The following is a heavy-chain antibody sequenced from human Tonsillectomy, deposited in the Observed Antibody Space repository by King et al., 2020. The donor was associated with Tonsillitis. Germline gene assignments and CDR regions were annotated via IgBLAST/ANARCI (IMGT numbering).Heavy chain of an antibody. CDR2: ISSSSSYI. Sequence: QLVQSGGGLVKPGGSLRLSCAASGFPFSSYSMNWVRQAPGKGLEWVSSISSSSSYIYYADSVKGRFTISRDNAKNSLYLQMNSLRAEDTAVYYCARETFYSGYDYSLDYWGQGTLVTVSS. CDR1: GFPFSSYS. D-gene: IGHD5-12*01. J-gene: IGHJ4*02. V-gene: IGHV3-21*01. CDR3: ARETFYSGYDYSLDY.